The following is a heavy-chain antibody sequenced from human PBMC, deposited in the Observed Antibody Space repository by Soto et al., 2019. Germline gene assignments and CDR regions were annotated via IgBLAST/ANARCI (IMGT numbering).Heavy chain of an antibody. J-gene: IGHJ5*02. D-gene: IGHD3-3*01. CDR3: ARGQRFSDWFDP. V-gene: IGHV4-4*07. CDR1: GGTISGYY. CDR2: IYSSGNT. Sequence: SETLSLTCSVSGGTISGYYWTWIRQPAGKGLEWIGRIYSSGNTKYNPSLQSRVTMSLDTSNNQFSLRLTSVTAADTAVYYCARGQRFSDWFDPWGPGIQVTVSS.